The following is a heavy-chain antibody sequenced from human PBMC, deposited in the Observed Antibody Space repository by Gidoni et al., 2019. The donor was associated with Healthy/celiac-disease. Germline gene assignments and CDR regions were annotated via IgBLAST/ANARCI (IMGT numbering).Heavy chain of an antibody. CDR2: MNPNSGNT. CDR3: ARGRRGHLWFGAAYNWFDP. V-gene: IGHV1-8*01. CDR1: GYTFTSYD. D-gene: IGHD3-10*01. J-gene: IGHJ5*02. Sequence: QVQLVQSGAEVKKPGASVTVSCKASGYTFTSYDINWVRQATGQGLEWMGWMNPNSGNTGYAQKFQGRVTMTRNTSISTAYMELSSLRSEDTAVYYCARGRRGHLWFGAAYNWFDPWGQGTLVTVSS.